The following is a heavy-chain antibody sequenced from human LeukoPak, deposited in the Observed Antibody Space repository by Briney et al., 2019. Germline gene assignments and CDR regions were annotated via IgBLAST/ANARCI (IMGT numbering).Heavy chain of an antibody. J-gene: IGHJ4*02. CDR3: ARVGPNYYDSSGYLYY. Sequence: GASVKVSCKASGGTFSSYAISWVRQAPGQGLEWMGRIIPILGIANYAQKFQGRVTITADKSTSTAYMELSSLGSEDTAVYYCARVGPNYYDSSGYLYYWGRGTLVTVSS. CDR2: IIPILGIA. D-gene: IGHD3-22*01. CDR1: GGTFSSYA. V-gene: IGHV1-69*04.